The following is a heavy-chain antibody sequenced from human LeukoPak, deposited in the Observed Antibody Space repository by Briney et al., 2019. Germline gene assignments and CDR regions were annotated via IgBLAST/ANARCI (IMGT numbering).Heavy chain of an antibody. V-gene: IGHV1-24*01. CDR3: ATDLTVPWYFDY. D-gene: IGHD4-17*01. Sequence: ASEKVSYKVSGYTLTGLSIHCLRQAPRHRVEGLGGFDHEDGETIYGQEFQGRVPMTEDTSTDTAYMEPRSLRSEDTAVYYCATDLTVPWYFDYWGQGTLVTVSS. J-gene: IGHJ4*02. CDR2: FDHEDGET. CDR1: GYTLTGLS.